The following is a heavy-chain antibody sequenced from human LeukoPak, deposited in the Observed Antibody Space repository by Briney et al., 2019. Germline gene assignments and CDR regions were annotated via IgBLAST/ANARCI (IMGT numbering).Heavy chain of an antibody. J-gene: IGHJ4*02. Sequence: PGGSLRLSCAASGFTFNNYWMHWVRQAPGKGLEWVAVISYDGSNKYYADSVKGRFTISRDNSKNTLYLQMNSLRAEDTAVYYCARAQASMVRGVIILDYWGQGTLVTVSS. CDR3: ARAQASMVRGVIILDY. V-gene: IGHV3-30-3*01. D-gene: IGHD3-10*01. CDR1: GFTFNNYW. CDR2: ISYDGSNK.